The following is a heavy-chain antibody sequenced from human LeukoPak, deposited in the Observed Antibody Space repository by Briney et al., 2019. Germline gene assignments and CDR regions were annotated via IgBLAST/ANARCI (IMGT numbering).Heavy chain of an antibody. CDR1: GFTFSTYA. CDR2: VSGGGSST. D-gene: IGHD2-2*01. CDR3: AKNQLHCSSTSCYDY. V-gene: IGHV3-23*01. J-gene: IGHJ4*02. Sequence: GGSLRLSCAASGFTFSTYAMSWVRQAPGQGLEWVSAVSGGGSSTYYADSVKGRFTISRDNSKNTLFLQMNSLRAEDTAVYYCAKNQLHCSSTSCYDYWGQGTLVTVSS.